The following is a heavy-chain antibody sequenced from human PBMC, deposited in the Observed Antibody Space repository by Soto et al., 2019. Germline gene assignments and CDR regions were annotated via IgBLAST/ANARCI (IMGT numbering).Heavy chain of an antibody. J-gene: IGHJ6*02. V-gene: IGHV3-53*01. CDR3: TRAGSDPGNFYISNYYAMDV. D-gene: IGHD3-10*01. CDR2: IYSGGDT. Sequence: PGGSLRPSCAASGFSVSSDYMSWVRQAPGKGLEWVSLIYSGGDTYYADSVKGRFTISRDISSNTTYLHMTSLRADDTAIYYWTRAGSDPGNFYISNYYAMDVWGRGTTVTVSS. CDR1: GFSVSSDY.